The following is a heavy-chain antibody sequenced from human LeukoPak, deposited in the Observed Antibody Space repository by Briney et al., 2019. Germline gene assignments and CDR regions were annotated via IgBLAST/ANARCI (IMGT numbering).Heavy chain of an antibody. Sequence: PGGSLRLSCAASEFTFRNHWMSWVRQAPGKGLEWVAYINLDGSEKSYVDSVKGRFTIPRGNDKNSLYLQMNSLRAEDTAVYYCARGAGRGGSDYWGQGTLVTVSS. J-gene: IGHJ4*02. CDR2: INLDGSEK. CDR1: EFTFRNHW. V-gene: IGHV3-7*01. CDR3: ARGAGRGGSDY. D-gene: IGHD3-16*01.